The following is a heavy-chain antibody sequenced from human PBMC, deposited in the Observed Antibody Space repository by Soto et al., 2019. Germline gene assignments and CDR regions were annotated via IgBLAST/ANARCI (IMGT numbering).Heavy chain of an antibody. CDR2: ISGSGGST. CDR1: GFTFSSVA. D-gene: IGHD2-8*01. Sequence: GGSLRLSCAASGFTFSSVAMSWVRQAPGKWLEWVSVISGSGGSTYSADSVKGRFTISRDNSKNTLYLQMRSLRAEDTAVYYCATDQCSNGVCYPYYFYGMDVWGQGTTVTVSS. V-gene: IGHV3-23*01. CDR3: ATDQCSNGVCYPYYFYGMDV. J-gene: IGHJ6*02.